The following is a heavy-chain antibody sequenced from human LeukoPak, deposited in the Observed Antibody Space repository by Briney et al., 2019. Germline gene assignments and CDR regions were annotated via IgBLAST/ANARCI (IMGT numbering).Heavy chain of an antibody. D-gene: IGHD3-3*01. CDR3: ARGGIWSGYLTFDS. Sequence: ASLKVSCKASGYTFTGFDIHWVRQAPGQGLEWMGWVNPNSGGTTYSQKFQDRVTVTWDTSISTAYMELSRLRSDDTAVYFCARGGIWSGYLTFDSWGQGTLVTVSS. CDR1: GYTFTGFD. CDR2: VNPNSGGT. J-gene: IGHJ4*02. V-gene: IGHV1-2*02.